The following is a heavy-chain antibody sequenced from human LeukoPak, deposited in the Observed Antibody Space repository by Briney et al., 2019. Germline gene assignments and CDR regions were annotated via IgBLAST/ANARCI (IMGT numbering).Heavy chain of an antibody. CDR3: ARDNTWYFDL. CDR1: GYTFSIYA. D-gene: IGHD2/OR15-2a*01. CDR2: ISPYNGNT. Sequence: GASVKVSCTASGYTFSIYAISWVRQAPGQGLEWMGWISPYNGNTNSAQRFQGRVTMTTDTSTSAAYMELTSLRSDDTAVYYCARDNTWYFDLWGRGTLVTVSS. V-gene: IGHV1-18*01. J-gene: IGHJ2*01.